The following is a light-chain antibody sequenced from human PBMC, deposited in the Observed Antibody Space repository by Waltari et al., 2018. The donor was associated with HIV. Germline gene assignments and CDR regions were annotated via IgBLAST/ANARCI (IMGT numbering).Light chain of an antibody. J-gene: IGLJ3*02. CDR3: ATWDDSLNGV. Sequence: HSVLTQPPSASGTPGQTVIISCSGNTSNIANNDVTWYQHFPGSAPKLLIYMTNYRPSGVPDLFAGSRSGTSASLTISGLQIEDEAQYYCATWDDSLNGVFGAGTRLTVL. CDR1: TSNIANND. CDR2: MTN. V-gene: IGLV1-44*01.